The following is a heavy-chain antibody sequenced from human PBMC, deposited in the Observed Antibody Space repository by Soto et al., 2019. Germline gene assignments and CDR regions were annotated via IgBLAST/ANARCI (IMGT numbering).Heavy chain of an antibody. Sequence: QVQLVQSGAEVKTPGSSVKVSCKASGGTFNSFSIDWVRQAPGQGLEWMGGIIPMTGRPNYAQRFQGRVTFSADKSTNTVYLEVNSLTHEDTAVYYCPRRGRQSANWSDPWGQGTLVTVSS. CDR3: PRRGRQSANWSDP. CDR1: GGTFNSFS. V-gene: IGHV1-69*06. CDR2: IIPMTGRP. J-gene: IGHJ5*02.